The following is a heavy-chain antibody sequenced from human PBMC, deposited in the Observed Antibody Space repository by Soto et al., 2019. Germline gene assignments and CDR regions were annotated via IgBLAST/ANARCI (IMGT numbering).Heavy chain of an antibody. Sequence: ASVKVSCKASGYTFTSYGISWVRQAPGQGLEWMGWISAYNGNTNYAQKLQGRVTMTTDTSTSTAYMELRSLRSDDTAVYYCGTPAAGYRSGYLRLLGAFDCWGQGTMVTVSS. V-gene: IGHV1-18*01. D-gene: IGHD6-19*01. CDR2: ISAYNGNT. J-gene: IGHJ3*01. CDR1: GYTFTSYG. CDR3: GTPAAGYRSGYLRLLGAFDC.